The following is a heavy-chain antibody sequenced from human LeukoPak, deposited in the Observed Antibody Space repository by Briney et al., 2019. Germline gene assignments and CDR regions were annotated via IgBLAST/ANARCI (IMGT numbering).Heavy chain of an antibody. Sequence: PSQTLSLTCTVSGGSISSGDYYWSWLRQPPGKGLEWIVYIYYSGSTYYNPSLKSRVTISVDTSKNQFSLKLSSVTAADTAVYYCARASFEWILPRYGMDVWGQGTTVTVSS. J-gene: IGHJ6*02. CDR3: ARASFEWILPRYGMDV. CDR2: IYYSGST. CDR1: GGSISSGDYY. V-gene: IGHV4-30-4*01. D-gene: IGHD5-18*01.